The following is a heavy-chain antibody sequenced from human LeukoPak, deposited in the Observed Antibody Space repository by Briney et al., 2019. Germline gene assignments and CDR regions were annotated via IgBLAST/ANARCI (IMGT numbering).Heavy chain of an antibody. CDR3: ARGGNAYDYVWGSYRYSP. Sequence: SETLSLTCAVYGGSFGGYYWSWIRQPPGKGLEWIGEINHSGSTNYNPSLKSRVTISIDTSKNQFSLKLSSVTAADTAVYYCARGGNAYDYVWGSYRYSPWGQGTLVTVSS. CDR1: GGSFGGYY. D-gene: IGHD3-16*02. J-gene: IGHJ5*02. CDR2: INHSGST. V-gene: IGHV4-34*01.